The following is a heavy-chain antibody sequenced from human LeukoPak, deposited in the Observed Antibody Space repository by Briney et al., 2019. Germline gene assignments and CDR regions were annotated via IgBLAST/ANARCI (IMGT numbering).Heavy chain of an antibody. J-gene: IGHJ6*03. V-gene: IGHV3-23*01. CDR1: GFTFSSYA. CDR2: ISGSGGST. Sequence: PGGSLRLSCAASGFTFSSYAMSWVRQAPGKGLEWVSAISGSGGSTYYADSVKGRFTISRDNSENTLYLQMNSLRAEDTAVYYCAKDFQRTTYYMDVWGKGTTVTVSS. CDR3: AKDFQRTTYYMDV. D-gene: IGHD4-11*01.